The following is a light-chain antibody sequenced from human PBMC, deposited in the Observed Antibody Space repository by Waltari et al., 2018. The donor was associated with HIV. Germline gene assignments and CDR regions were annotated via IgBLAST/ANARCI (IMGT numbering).Light chain of an antibody. CDR3: QAWDSSTCV. V-gene: IGLV3-1*01. CDR1: KLGDKY. CDR2: QDT. Sequence: SYDLTQPPSVSVSPGQPANITCSGDKLGDKYACWYQRKPGQSPVLVIYQDTKRPSGLPERFSGSNSGNTASLTISGTQAMDEADYYCQAWDSSTCVFGGGTKLTVL. J-gene: IGLJ2*01.